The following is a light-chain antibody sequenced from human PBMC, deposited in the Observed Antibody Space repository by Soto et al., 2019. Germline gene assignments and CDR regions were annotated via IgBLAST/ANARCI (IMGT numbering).Light chain of an antibody. CDR1: SGHSSYI. CDR2: LEGSGSY. CDR3: ETWDSNTRV. Sequence: QPVLTQSSSASASLGSSVKLTCTLSSGHSSYIIAWHQQQPGKAPRYLMKLEGSGSYNKGSGVPDRFSGSSSGGDRYLTISNLQFEDETDYYCETWDSNTRVFGGGTKLTVL. V-gene: IGLV4-60*02. J-gene: IGLJ2*01.